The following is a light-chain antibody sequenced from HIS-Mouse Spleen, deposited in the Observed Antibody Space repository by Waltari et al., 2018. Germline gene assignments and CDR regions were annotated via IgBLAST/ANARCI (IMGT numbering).Light chain of an antibody. CDR3: QQSYSTPMYT. CDR1: QRISSY. CDR2: AAS. J-gene: IGKJ2*01. Sequence: DIQMTHSPSSLSASVGDRVTITCRASQRISSYLNWYQHKPGKAPKLLIYAASSLQSGVPSRFSGSGSGTDFTLTISSLQPEDFATYYCQQSYSTPMYTFGQGTKLEIK. V-gene: IGKV1-39*01.